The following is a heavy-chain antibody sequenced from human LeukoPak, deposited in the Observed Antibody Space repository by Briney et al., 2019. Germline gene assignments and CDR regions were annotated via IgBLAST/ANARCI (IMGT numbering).Heavy chain of an antibody. Sequence: GSLRLSCAASGFTFSSYSMNWVRQPPGKGLEWIGSIYYSGSTYYNPSLKSRVTISVDTSKNQFSLKLSSVTAADTAVYYCARREPYDYVWGSYRSSWFDPWGQGTLVTVSS. V-gene: IGHV4-39*01. J-gene: IGHJ5*02. CDR2: IYYSGST. D-gene: IGHD3-16*02. CDR3: ARREPYDYVWGSYRSSWFDP. CDR1: GFTFSSYSMN.